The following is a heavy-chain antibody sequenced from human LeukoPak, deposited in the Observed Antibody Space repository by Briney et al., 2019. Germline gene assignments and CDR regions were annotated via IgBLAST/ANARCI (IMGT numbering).Heavy chain of an antibody. J-gene: IGHJ4*02. V-gene: IGHV3-48*04. CDR3: PRGSEWDLLGSCDY. CDR1: GFTFSSYV. D-gene: IGHD1-26*01. Sequence: GGSLRLSCAASGFTFSSYVMHWVRQAPGKGLEWVSYISSSGNTKYYADSVRGRFTISRDNAKNSLYLQMNSLRAEDTAVYYCPRGSEWDLLGSCDYWGQGTLVTVSS. CDR2: ISSSGNTK.